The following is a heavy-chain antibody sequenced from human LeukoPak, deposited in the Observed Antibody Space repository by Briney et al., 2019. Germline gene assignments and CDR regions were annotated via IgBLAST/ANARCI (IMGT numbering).Heavy chain of an antibody. V-gene: IGHV1-46*01. CDR3: ARQTRIADRKHDSHAFDI. Sequence: ASVKVSCKASGYSFTSHYMHWVRQAPGQGLEWMGLINPSGSSTLYAQKFQGRVTMTRDMSTTTDYMELSSLRSEDTAVYYCARQTRIADRKHDSHAFDIWGQGTMVTVSS. CDR2: INPSGSST. CDR1: GYSFTSHY. J-gene: IGHJ3*02. D-gene: IGHD6-13*01.